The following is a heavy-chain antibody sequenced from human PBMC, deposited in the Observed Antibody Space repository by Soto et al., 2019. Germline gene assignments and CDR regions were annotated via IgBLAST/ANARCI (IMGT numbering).Heavy chain of an antibody. V-gene: IGHV5-51*01. CDR3: ARSVVKGNSVLDAFDI. D-gene: IGHD2-15*01. CDR2: IYPANSDA. Sequence: GESLKISCKGSGYSFTGYWIGWVRQMPGKGLEWMGIIYPANSDARYSPSFQGQVTISVDKSISTAYLQWSSLKASDTAMLYCARSVVKGNSVLDAFDIWGQGTMVTVSS. J-gene: IGHJ3*02. CDR1: GYSFTGYW.